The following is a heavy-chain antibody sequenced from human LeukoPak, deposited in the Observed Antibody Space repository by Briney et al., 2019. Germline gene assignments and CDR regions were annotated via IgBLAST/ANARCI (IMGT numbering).Heavy chain of an antibody. D-gene: IGHD3-22*01. Sequence: SETLSLTCTVSGGSISSHYWSWIRQPPGKGLEWIGYIYYSGSTNYNPSLKSRVTISVDTSKNQFSLKLSSVTAADTAVYYCAVTYYDMVLWGRGTLVTVSS. CDR3: AVTYYDMVL. V-gene: IGHV4-59*08. CDR2: IYYSGST. CDR1: GGSISSHY. J-gene: IGHJ2*01.